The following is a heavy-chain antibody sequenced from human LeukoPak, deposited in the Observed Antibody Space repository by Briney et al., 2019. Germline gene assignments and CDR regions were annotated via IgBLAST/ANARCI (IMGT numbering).Heavy chain of an antibody. D-gene: IGHD4/OR15-4a*01. V-gene: IGHV4-39*01. Sequence: PSETLSLTCNVSGDSITSGGFYWAWIRQSPGKGLEWIGNVYYSGSTQYNPSPRGRVSISMDMTKNQFSLNLNSVSVTDTAIYYCARRDYAAWFDPWGQGTLVTVSS. J-gene: IGHJ5*02. CDR3: ARRDYAAWFDP. CDR2: VYYSGST. CDR1: GDSITSGGFY.